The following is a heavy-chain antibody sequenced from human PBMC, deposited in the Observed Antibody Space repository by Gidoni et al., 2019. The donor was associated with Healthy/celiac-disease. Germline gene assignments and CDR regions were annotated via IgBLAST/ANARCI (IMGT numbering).Heavy chain of an antibody. D-gene: IGHD3-22*01. CDR1: GFTFRSYA. CDR2: ISYDGSNK. J-gene: IGHJ2*01. Sequence: QVQLVESGGGVVQPGRSLRLSCAASGFTFRSYAMHWVRQAPGKGLEWVAVISYDGSNKYYADSVKGRFTISRDNSKNTLYLQMNSLRAEDTAVYYCARDGVDYYDSSGTHWYFDLWGRGTLVTVSS. V-gene: IGHV3-30*04. CDR3: ARDGVDYYDSSGTHWYFDL.